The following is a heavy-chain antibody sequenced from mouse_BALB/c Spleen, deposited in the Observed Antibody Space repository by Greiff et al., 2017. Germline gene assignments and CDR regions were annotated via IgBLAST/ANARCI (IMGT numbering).Heavy chain of an antibody. CDR3: ARGGAMDY. Sequence: QVQLKQSGAELVRPGSSVKISCKASGYAFSSYWMNWVKQRPGQGLEWIEQIYPGDGDTNYNGKFKGKATLTADKSSSTAYMQLSSLTSEDSAVYFCARGGAMDYWGQGTSVTVSS. J-gene: IGHJ4*01. V-gene: IGHV1-80*01. CDR2: IYPGDGDT. CDR1: GYAFSSYW.